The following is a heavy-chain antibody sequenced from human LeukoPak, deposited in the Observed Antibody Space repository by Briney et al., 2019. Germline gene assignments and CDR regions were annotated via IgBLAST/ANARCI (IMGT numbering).Heavy chain of an antibody. D-gene: IGHD3-10*01. CDR2: IYTSGST. V-gene: IGHV4-4*07. Sequence: PSETLSLTCTVSGGSISSYYWSWIRQPAGKGLEWIGRIYTSGSTNYNPSLKSRVNMSVDTSKNQLSLKLSSVTAADTAVYYCAREGTMVRGVIHRNIDYWGQGTLVTVSS. J-gene: IGHJ4*02. CDR1: GGSISSYY. CDR3: AREGTMVRGVIHRNIDY.